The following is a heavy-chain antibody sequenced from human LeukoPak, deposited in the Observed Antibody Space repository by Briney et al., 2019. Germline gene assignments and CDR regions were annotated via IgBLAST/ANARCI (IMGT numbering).Heavy chain of an antibody. J-gene: IGHJ4*02. CDR1: NDSISPLY. V-gene: IGHV4-59*11. CDR3: ARGGSAAKYYFDS. CDR2: IFYSGTT. Sequence: SETLSLTCTVSNDSISPLYWGWIRQPSGKGLEFIGYIFYSGTTNFNPSLKSRVTLSVDTSKNQFSLRLNSVTAADTAVYYCARGGSAAKYYFDSWDQGTLVTVSS. D-gene: IGHD6-13*01.